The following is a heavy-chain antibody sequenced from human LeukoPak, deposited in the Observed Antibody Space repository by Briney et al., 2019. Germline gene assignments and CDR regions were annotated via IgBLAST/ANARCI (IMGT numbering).Heavy chain of an antibody. D-gene: IGHD1-14*01. Sequence: SETLSLTCTVSGGSISSYYWSWIRQPPGEGLEWIGYIYYSGSTNYNPSLKSRVTISVDTSKNQFSLKLSSVTAADTAVYYCARDVPWYGMDVWGQGTTVTVSS. CDR2: IYYSGST. J-gene: IGHJ6*02. CDR1: GGSISSYY. CDR3: ARDVPWYGMDV. V-gene: IGHV4-59*01.